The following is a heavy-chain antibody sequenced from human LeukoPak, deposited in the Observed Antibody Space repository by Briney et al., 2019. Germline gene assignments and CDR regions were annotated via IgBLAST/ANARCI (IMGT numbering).Heavy chain of an antibody. CDR3: ARGLLPSSRAFYI. J-gene: IGHJ3*02. Sequence: SETLSLTCAVYGGSFSGYYWSWIRQPPGKGLEWIGEISHSGSTNYNPSLKSRVTISVDTSKNQFSLKLSSVTAADTAVYYCARGLLPSSRAFYIWGQGTMVTVSS. D-gene: IGHD1-26*01. V-gene: IGHV4-34*01. CDR2: ISHSGST. CDR1: GGSFSGYY.